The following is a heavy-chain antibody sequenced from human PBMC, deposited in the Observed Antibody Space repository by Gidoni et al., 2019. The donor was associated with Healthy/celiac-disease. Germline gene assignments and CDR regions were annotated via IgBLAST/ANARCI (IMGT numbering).Heavy chain of an antibody. CDR2: IYTSGST. CDR3: AETSYSSGWYRSDAFDI. CDR1: GGSISSYY. Sequence: QVQLQESGPGLVKPSETLSLTCTVSGGSISSYYWSWIRQPPGKGLEWIGRIYTSGSTNYNPAIKSRVTMSVDTSKNQFSLKLSSVTAADTAVYYCAETSYSSGWYRSDAFDIWGQGTMVTVSS. V-gene: IGHV4-4*07. D-gene: IGHD6-19*01. J-gene: IGHJ3*02.